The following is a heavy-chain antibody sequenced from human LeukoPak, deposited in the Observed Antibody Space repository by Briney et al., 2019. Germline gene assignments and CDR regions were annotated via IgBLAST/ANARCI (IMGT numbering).Heavy chain of an antibody. D-gene: IGHD6-13*01. CDR3: AKRDSLYSSSWYIDY. CDR1: GFTFSSYG. V-gene: IGHV3-30*18. Sequence: PGGSLRLSCAASGFTFSSYGMHWVRQAPGKGLEWVAVISYDGSNKYYADSVKGRFTISRDNSKNTLYLQMNSLRAEDTAVYYCAKRDSLYSSSWYIDYWGQGTLVTVSS. CDR2: ISYDGSNK. J-gene: IGHJ4*02.